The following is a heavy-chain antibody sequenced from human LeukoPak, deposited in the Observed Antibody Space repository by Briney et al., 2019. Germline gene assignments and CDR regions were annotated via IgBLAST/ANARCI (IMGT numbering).Heavy chain of an antibody. V-gene: IGHV3-30*02. D-gene: IGHD1-14*01. J-gene: IGHJ5*02. CDR1: GFTFSSYG. CDR2: IRYDGSNK. CDR3: AKDTTPPKAGFDP. Sequence: TGGSLRLSCAASGFTFSSYGMHWVRQAPGKGLEWVAFIRYDGSNKYYADSVKGRFTISRDNSKNTLYLQMNSLGAEDTAVYYCAKDTTPPKAGFDPWGQGTLVTVSS.